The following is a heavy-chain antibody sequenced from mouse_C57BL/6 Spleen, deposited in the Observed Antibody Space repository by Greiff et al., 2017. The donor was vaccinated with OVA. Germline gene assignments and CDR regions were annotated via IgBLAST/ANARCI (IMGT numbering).Heavy chain of an antibody. Sequence: EVQLQESGPELVKPGASVKISCKASGYSFTDYNMNWVKQSNGKSLEWIGVINPNYGTTSYNQKFKGKATLTVDQSSSTAYMQLNSLTSEDSAVYYCARRRNYYGSSYGWYFDVWGTGTTVTVSS. J-gene: IGHJ1*03. CDR2: INPNYGTT. CDR3: ARRRNYYGSSYGWYFDV. CDR1: GYSFTDYN. D-gene: IGHD1-1*01. V-gene: IGHV1-39*01.